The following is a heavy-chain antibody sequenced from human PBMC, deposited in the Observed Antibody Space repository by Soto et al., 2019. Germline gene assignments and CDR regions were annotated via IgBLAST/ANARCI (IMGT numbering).Heavy chain of an antibody. V-gene: IGHV4-4*02. CDR2: IYHSGST. Sequence: QVQLQESGPGLVKPSGTLSLTCAVSGGSISSSNWWSWVRQPPGKGLEWIGEIYHSGSTNYNPSLKSRVPISVDKSKSQFSLKLSSVTAADTAVYYCARDDSSFVGANWFDPWGQGTLVTVSS. CDR3: ARDDSSFVGANWFDP. J-gene: IGHJ5*02. D-gene: IGHD6-6*01. CDR1: GGSISSSNW.